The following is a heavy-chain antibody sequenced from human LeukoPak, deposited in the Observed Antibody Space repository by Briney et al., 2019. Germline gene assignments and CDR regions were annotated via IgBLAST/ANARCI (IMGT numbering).Heavy chain of an antibody. Sequence: GGSLRLSCAASGFIYSTYNMNWVRQSPGKGLEWISSVSSSSSYIYYIDSVKGRFTISRDNAKNSLYLQMNSLRAEDTAVYYCARDKSSGALGYWGQGTLVTVSS. CDR2: VSSSSSYI. V-gene: IGHV3-21*01. CDR3: ARDKSSGALGY. CDR1: GFIYSTYN. D-gene: IGHD3-22*01. J-gene: IGHJ4*02.